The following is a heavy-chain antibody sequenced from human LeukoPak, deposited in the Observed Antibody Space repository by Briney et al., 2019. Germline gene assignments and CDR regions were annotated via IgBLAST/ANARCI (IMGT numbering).Heavy chain of an antibody. Sequence: GGSLRLSCAASGFTFSTYSMNWVRQAPGKGLEWVSYISSSRSTIYYADSVKGRFTISRDNAKNSLYLQMNSLRAEDTAVYYCARGSTYYDSSGQVPFDYWGQGTLVTVSS. D-gene: IGHD3-22*01. CDR3: ARGSTYYDSSGQVPFDY. J-gene: IGHJ4*02. CDR1: GFTFSTYS. V-gene: IGHV3-48*01. CDR2: ISSSRSTI.